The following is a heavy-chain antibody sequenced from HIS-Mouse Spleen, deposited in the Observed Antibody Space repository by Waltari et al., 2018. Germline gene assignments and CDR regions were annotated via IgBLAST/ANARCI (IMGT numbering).Heavy chain of an antibody. D-gene: IGHD1-26*01. CDR2: INHSGST. CDR3: ARGALRGSYYWGEYFQH. J-gene: IGHJ1*01. CDR1: GGSFSGYY. Sequence: QVQLQQWGAGLLKPSETLSLTCAVYGGSFSGYYWSWIRQPPGKGLEWIGEINHSGSTHSHPSLKSRVTISVDTSKNQFSLKLSSVTAADTAVYYCARGALRGSYYWGEYFQHWGQGTLVTVSS. V-gene: IGHV4-34*01.